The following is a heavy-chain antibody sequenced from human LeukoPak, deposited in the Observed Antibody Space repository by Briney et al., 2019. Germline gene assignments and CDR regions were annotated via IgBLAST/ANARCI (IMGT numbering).Heavy chain of an antibody. Sequence: SVKVSCKASGGTFSSYAISWVRQAPGQGLEWMGGIIPIFGTANYAQKFQGRVTITADKSTSTAYMELGSLRSEDTAVYYCARSSIIAAAGPYYFDYWGQGTLVTVSS. D-gene: IGHD6-13*01. CDR1: GGTFSSYA. J-gene: IGHJ4*02. CDR3: ARSSIIAAAGPYYFDY. CDR2: IIPIFGTA. V-gene: IGHV1-69*06.